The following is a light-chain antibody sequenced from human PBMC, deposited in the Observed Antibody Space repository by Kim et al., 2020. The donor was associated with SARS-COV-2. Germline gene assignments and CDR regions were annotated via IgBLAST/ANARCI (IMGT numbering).Light chain of an antibody. J-gene: IGLJ1*01. Sequence: SVSPGQTASITCSGDKLGDKYAGWYQQKPGQSPVLVIYQDSKRPSVIPERFSASNSGNTATLTISGTQAMDEADYYCQAWDSSTYVFGTGTKVTVL. CDR2: QDS. CDR3: QAWDSSTYV. V-gene: IGLV3-1*01. CDR1: KLGDKY.